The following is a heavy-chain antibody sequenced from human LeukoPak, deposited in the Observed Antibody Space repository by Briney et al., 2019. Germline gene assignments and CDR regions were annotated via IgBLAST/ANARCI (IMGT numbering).Heavy chain of an antibody. CDR1: GFTFSGYW. CDR3: TRAGYSSGFDS. CDR2: INSDGYSI. Sequence: PGGSLRLSCAASGFTFSGYWMHWVRQAPGKGLVWASRINSDGYSITYADSVKGRFTISRDNAKNTLYLQMNSLIAEDTAVYFCTRAGYSSGFDSWGQGTLVTVSS. D-gene: IGHD6-19*01. V-gene: IGHV3-74*03. J-gene: IGHJ5*01.